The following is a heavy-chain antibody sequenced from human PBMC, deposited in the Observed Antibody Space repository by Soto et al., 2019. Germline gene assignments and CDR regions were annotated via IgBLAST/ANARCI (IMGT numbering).Heavy chain of an antibody. CDR3: AKDAYGDYGMDV. Sequence: GGSLRPSFAASGFIFSSDGMHWGRPAPGKGLEWVAVISYDGSNKYYADSVKGRFTISRDNSKNTLYLQMNSLRAEDTAVYYCAKDAYGDYGMDVWGQGTTVTVSS. CDR1: GFIFSSDG. D-gene: IGHD4-17*01. V-gene: IGHV3-30*18. CDR2: ISYDGSNK. J-gene: IGHJ6*02.